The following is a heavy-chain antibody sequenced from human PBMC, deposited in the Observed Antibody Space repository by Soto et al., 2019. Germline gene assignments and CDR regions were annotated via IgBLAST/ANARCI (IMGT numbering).Heavy chain of an antibody. V-gene: IGHV4-34*01. CDR1: GGSFSGYY. Sequence: QGQLHQWGAGLLKPSETLSLTCAVYGGSFSGYYWSWIRQPLGKGLEWIGEINHSGSTNYNPSLKRRVTISVDTSKNQFSLKLSSVTAADTAVYYCARVGYSSGLEWFDPWGQGTLVTVSS. J-gene: IGHJ5*02. CDR3: ARVGYSSGLEWFDP. CDR2: INHSGST. D-gene: IGHD6-19*01.